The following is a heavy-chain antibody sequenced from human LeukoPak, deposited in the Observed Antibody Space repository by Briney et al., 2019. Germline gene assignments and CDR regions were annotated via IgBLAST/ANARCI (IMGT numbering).Heavy chain of an antibody. J-gene: IGHJ6*03. CDR3: ARTLRYFPAIGHYYYMDV. D-gene: IGHD3-9*01. V-gene: IGHV4-34*01. CDR2: INHSGST. CDR1: GESFSGYY. Sequence: SETLSLTCAVYGESFSGYYWSWIRQPPGKGLEWIGEINHSGSTNYNPSLKSRVTISVDTSKNQFSLKLSSVTAADTAVYYCARTLRYFPAIGHYYYMDVWGKGTTVTVSS.